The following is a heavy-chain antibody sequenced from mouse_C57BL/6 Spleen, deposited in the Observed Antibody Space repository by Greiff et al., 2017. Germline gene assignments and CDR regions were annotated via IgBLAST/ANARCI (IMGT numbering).Heavy chain of an antibody. CDR1: GYTFTDYY. V-gene: IGHV1-26*01. J-gene: IGHJ4*01. CDR3: ARGGLPNAMDY. CDR2: INPNNGGT. Sequence: EVQLQQSGPELVKPGASVKISCKASGYTFTDYYMNWVKQSHGKSLEWIGDINPNNGGTSYNQKFKGKATLTVDKSSSTAYMELRSLTSEDSAVYYCARGGLPNAMDYWGQGTSVTVSS. D-gene: IGHD2-4*01.